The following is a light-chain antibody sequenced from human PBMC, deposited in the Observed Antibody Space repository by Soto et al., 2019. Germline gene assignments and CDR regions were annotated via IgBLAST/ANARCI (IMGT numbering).Light chain of an antibody. CDR1: GSDIAVYDF. CDR3: SSFAGDNTLV. Sequence: QSVLTQPPSASGSPGQSVTISCAGTGSDIAVYDFVSWYQQHPDKAPKLIIYEVYKRPSGVPDRFSASKSGNTASLTVSGLQAEDEADYYCSSFAGDNTLVFGGGTKVTVL. V-gene: IGLV2-8*01. CDR2: EVY. J-gene: IGLJ2*01.